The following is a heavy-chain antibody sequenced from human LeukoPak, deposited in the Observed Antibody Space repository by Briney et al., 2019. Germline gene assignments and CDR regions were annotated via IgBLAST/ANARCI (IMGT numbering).Heavy chain of an antibody. V-gene: IGHV1-18*01. CDR2: ISAYNDNT. J-gene: IGHJ6*02. CDR1: GYTFTSYG. D-gene: IGHD5/OR15-5a*01. CDR3: ARDWVSLRGYYYGMDV. Sequence: ASVKVSCKASGYTFTSYGISWVRQAPGQGLEWMGWISAYNDNTNHTQKLQGRVTMTTDTSTSTAYMELRSLRSDDTAVYYCARDWVSLRGYYYGMDVWGQGTTVTVSS.